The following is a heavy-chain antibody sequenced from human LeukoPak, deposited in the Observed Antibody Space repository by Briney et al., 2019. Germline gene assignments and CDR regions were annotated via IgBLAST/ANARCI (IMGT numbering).Heavy chain of an antibody. D-gene: IGHD4-17*01. CDR3: ARDRGDYGDYVDY. J-gene: IGHJ4*02. CDR2: IKQDGSEK. V-gene: IGHV3-7*01. Sequence: SSSSYYWGWIRQPPGKGLEWVANIKQDGSEKYYVDSVKGRFTISRDNAKNSLYLQMNSLRAEDTAVYYCARDRGDYGDYVDYWGQGTLVTVSS. CDR1: SSSSYY.